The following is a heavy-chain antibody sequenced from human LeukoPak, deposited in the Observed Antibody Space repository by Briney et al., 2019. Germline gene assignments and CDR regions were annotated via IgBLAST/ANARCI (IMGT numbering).Heavy chain of an antibody. J-gene: IGHJ4*02. CDR1: GFSFSDYF. V-gene: IGHV3-11*01. CDR2: ISSRGGTM. Sequence: PGGSLRLSCAASGFSFSDYFMSWMRQARGKGLEWIAHISSRGGTMYYADSVKGRFTISRDNAKNSLYLHMNSLRADDTAVYYCARDPGSYDYWGQGTLVTVSS. D-gene: IGHD3-10*01. CDR3: ARDPGSYDY.